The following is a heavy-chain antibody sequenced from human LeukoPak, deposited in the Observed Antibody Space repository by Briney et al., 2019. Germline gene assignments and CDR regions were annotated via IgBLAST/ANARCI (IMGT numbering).Heavy chain of an antibody. J-gene: IGHJ6*03. D-gene: IGHD5-24*01. Sequence: SVKVSCKASGGTFSSYAISWVRQAPGQGLEWMGGIIPTFGTANYAQKFQGRVTITTDESTSTAYMELSSLRSEDTAVYYCARAVERGYYMDVWGKGTTVTVSS. CDR1: GGTFSSYA. CDR3: ARAVERGYYMDV. CDR2: IIPTFGTA. V-gene: IGHV1-69*05.